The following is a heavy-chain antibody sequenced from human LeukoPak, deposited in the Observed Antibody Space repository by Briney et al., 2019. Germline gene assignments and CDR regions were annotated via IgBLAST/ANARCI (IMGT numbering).Heavy chain of an antibody. V-gene: IGHV3-20*04. CDR3: ARRDYYGSGSPDF. J-gene: IGHJ4*02. CDR1: GFTVRNNY. Sequence: GGSLRLSCAASGFTVRNNYMSWVRQSPGKGLEWVSGINWNGDRTGYADSVKGRFTISRDNAKKSLYLQMNSLRAEDTALYYCARRDYYGSGSPDFWGQGTLVTVSS. CDR2: INWNGDRT. D-gene: IGHD3-10*01.